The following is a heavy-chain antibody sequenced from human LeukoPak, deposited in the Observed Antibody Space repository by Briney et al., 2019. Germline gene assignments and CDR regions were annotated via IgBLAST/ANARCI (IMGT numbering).Heavy chain of an antibody. Sequence: NSSETLSLTCAVYGGSVSGYYWSWIRQPPGKGLEWIGEINHSGSTNYNPSLKSRVTISVDTSKNQFSLTLSSVTAADTAVYYCARGQAAYYYDSSGFDYWGQGTLVTVSS. V-gene: IGHV4-34*01. CDR3: ARGQAAYYYDSSGFDY. D-gene: IGHD3-22*01. J-gene: IGHJ4*02. CDR2: INHSGST. CDR1: GGSVSGYY.